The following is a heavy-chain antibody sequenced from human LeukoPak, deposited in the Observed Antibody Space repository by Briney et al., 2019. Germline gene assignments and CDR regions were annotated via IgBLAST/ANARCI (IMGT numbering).Heavy chain of an antibody. CDR2: INHSGST. Sequence: SETLSLTCAVYGGSFSGYYWSWIRQPPGEGLEWIGEINHSGSTNYNPSLKSRVTISVDTSKNQFSLKLSSVTAADTAVYYCARGIVVVPAAMGRYYYYGMDVWGQGTTVTVSS. D-gene: IGHD2-2*01. CDR3: ARGIVVVPAAMGRYYYYGMDV. J-gene: IGHJ6*02. CDR1: GGSFSGYY. V-gene: IGHV4-34*01.